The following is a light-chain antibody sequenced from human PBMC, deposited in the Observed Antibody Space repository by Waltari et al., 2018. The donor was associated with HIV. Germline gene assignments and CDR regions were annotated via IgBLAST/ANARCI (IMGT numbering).Light chain of an antibody. CDR1: QSVLYSPNNKND. J-gene: IGKJ1*01. CDR2: GAS. CDR3: QQDYKNSPT. V-gene: IGKV4-1*01. Sequence: DIVITQSLDSLAVSLGERATIHCKSSQSVLYSPNNKNDLAWYQQKPGNAPKLLIYGASSLESGVPYRFSGSGSGTDFTLTISSLQAEDVALYHCQQDYKNSPTFGQGTKVEIK.